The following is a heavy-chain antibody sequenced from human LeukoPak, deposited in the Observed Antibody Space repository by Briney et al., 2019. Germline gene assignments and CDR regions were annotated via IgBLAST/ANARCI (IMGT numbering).Heavy chain of an antibody. CDR3: ARHEKSSGWYYDH. Sequence: PSETLSLTCTVSGGSISNYYWSWIRQPPGKGLEWIGYIYYSGSTNYNPSLKSRVTISVDTSKNQFSLKLTSVTAADTAVYYCARHEKSSGWYYDHWGQGTLVTVSS. J-gene: IGHJ4*02. D-gene: IGHD6-19*01. CDR2: IYYSGST. V-gene: IGHV4-59*08. CDR1: GGSISNYY.